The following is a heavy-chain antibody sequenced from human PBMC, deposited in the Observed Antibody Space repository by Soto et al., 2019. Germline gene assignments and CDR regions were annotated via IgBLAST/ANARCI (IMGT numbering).Heavy chain of an antibody. Sequence: ASVKVSCTAWGYKFTTYFIHSVRHAPGQGLEWMGMIHPSGDTGYAQKFRGRVTMTIDTSTTTAYMELRNLTSEDTAVYFSVRGYCTTSPCSGDFQFWGQGTLVTVSS. D-gene: IGHD2-15*01. CDR3: VRGYCTTSPCSGDFQF. V-gene: IGHV1-46*01. CDR2: IHPSGDT. CDR1: GYKFTTYF. J-gene: IGHJ1*01.